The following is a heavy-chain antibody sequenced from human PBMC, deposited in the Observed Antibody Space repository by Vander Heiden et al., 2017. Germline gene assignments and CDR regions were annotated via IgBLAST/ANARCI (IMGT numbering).Heavy chain of an antibody. Sequence: EVQLLESGGGLVQPGASLRLSCAALGFTFSGYAMTWVRQAPGKGLTYVSTISPRGDSTYYADSVKGRFTISRDNSKNTLYLQMNSLRAEDTAVYYCARLKSPTARDVWYYEYWGQGNLVTVSS. CDR3: ARLKSPTARDVWYYEY. CDR2: ISPRGDST. CDR1: GFTFSGYA. V-gene: IGHV3-23*01. J-gene: IGHJ4*02. D-gene: IGHD3-3*01.